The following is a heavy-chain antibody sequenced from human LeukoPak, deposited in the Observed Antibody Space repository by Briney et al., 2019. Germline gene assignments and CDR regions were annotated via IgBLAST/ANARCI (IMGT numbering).Heavy chain of an antibody. CDR1: GFTFSSYW. CDR2: IKQDGSEK. V-gene: IGHV3-7*02. D-gene: IGHD4-17*01. Sequence: PGGSLRPSCAASGFTFSSYWMSWVRQAPGKGLEWVANIKQDGSEKYYVDSVKGRFTISRDNAKNSLYLQMNSLRAEDTAVYYCASHYGDYSFFDYWGQGTLVTVSS. CDR3: ASHYGDYSFFDY. J-gene: IGHJ4*02.